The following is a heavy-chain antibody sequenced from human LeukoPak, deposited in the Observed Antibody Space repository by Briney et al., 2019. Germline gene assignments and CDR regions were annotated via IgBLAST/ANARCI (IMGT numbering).Heavy chain of an antibody. D-gene: IGHD2-15*01. CDR2: ISWNSGSI. Sequence: PGGSLRLSCAASGFTFDDYAMHWVRQAPGKGLEWVSGISWNSGSIGYADSVKGRFTISRDNAKNSLYLQMNSLRAEDTALYYCAREVAQEGFDYWGQGTLVTVSS. V-gene: IGHV3-9*01. CDR3: AREVAQEGFDY. CDR1: GFTFDDYA. J-gene: IGHJ4*02.